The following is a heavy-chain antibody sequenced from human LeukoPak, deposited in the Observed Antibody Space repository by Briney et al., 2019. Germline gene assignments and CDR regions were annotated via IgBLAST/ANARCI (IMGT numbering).Heavy chain of an antibody. D-gene: IGHD2-15*01. Sequence: SETLSLTCTVSGGSISSRSYFRVWIRQPPGKGLEWIGSIYYSGSTYYNPSLKSRVTISVDTSKSHFSLKLSSVTAADTAVYYCAKVYDLRVVSHDAFDIWGQGTMVTVSS. CDR1: GGSISSRSYF. CDR2: IYYSGST. V-gene: IGHV4-39*07. J-gene: IGHJ3*02. CDR3: AKVYDLRVVSHDAFDI.